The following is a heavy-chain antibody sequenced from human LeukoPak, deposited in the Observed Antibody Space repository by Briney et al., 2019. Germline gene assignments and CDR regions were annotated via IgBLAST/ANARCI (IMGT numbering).Heavy chain of an antibody. CDR2: MNPNSGNT. CDR1: GYTLTSYD. Sequence: ASVKVSCKASGYTLTSYDINWVRQATGQGLEWMGWMNPNSGNTGYAQKFQGRVTMTRNTSISTAYMELSSLRSEDTAVYYCARGHYSNRHDYWFDPWGQGTLVTVSS. D-gene: IGHD4-11*01. J-gene: IGHJ5*02. V-gene: IGHV1-8*01. CDR3: ARGHYSNRHDYWFDP.